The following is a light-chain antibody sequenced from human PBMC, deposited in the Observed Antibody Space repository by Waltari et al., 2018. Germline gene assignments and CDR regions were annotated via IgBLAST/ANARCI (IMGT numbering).Light chain of an antibody. CDR3: QAWDSSTRV. CDR2: QDS. V-gene: IGLV3-1*01. J-gene: IGLJ1*01. Sequence: SYELTQPPSVSVSPGQTASITCSGDKLGEKYACWYQQKPGQSPVLVIDQDSKRPSGIPERFSGSNSGNTATLTISGTQAMDEADYYCQAWDSSTRVFGTGTKVTVL. CDR1: KLGEKY.